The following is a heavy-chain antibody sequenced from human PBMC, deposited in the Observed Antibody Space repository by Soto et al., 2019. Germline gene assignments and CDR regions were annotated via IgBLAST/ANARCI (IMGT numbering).Heavy chain of an antibody. CDR2: IYHSGST. V-gene: IGHV4-30-2*01. Sequence: TLSLTCAFSGGSISSGGYSWSWIRQPPGNGLEWIGYIYHSGSTYYNPSLKSRVTISVDRSKNQFSLKLSSVTAADTAVYYCARGHGYCSGGSCYQSPEAWFDPWGQGTLVTVYS. D-gene: IGHD2-15*01. CDR1: GGSISSGGYS. CDR3: ARGHGYCSGGSCYQSPEAWFDP. J-gene: IGHJ5*02.